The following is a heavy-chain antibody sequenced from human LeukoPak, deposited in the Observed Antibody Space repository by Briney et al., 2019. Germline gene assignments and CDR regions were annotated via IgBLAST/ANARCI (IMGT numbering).Heavy chain of an antibody. Sequence: PGGSLRLSCAASGFTFSSYAMSWVRPAPGKGLEWVSAISGSGGSTYYADSVKGRFTISRDNSKNTLYLQMNSLRAEDTAVYYCARHGGDYYDSSGYYFGYDYWGQGTLVTVSS. CDR2: ISGSGGST. CDR3: ARHGGDYYDSSGYYFGYDY. J-gene: IGHJ4*02. D-gene: IGHD3-22*01. V-gene: IGHV3-23*01. CDR1: GFTFSSYA.